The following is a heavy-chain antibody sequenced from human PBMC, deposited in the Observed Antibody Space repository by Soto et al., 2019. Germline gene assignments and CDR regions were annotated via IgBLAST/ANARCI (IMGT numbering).Heavy chain of an antibody. CDR2: IIPIFGTA. Sequence: SLHVSCKASGGTFSSYAISWVRQAPGQGLEWMGGIIPIFGTANYAQKFQGRVTITADESTSTAYMELSSLRSEDTAVYYCARGCTNGVCFFDPWGQGTLVTVS. D-gene: IGHD2-8*01. V-gene: IGHV1-69*13. CDR3: ARGCTNGVCFFDP. CDR1: GGTFSSYA. J-gene: IGHJ5*02.